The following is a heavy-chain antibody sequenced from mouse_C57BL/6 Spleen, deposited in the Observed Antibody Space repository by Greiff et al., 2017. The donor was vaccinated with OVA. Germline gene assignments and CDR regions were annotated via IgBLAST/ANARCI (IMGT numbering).Heavy chain of an antibody. J-gene: IGHJ4*01. CDR2: ISYDGSN. Sequence: EVQVVESGPGLVKPSQSLSLTCSVTGYSITSGYYWNWIRQFPGNKLEWMGYISYDGSNNYNPSLKNRISITRDTSKNQFFLKLNSVTTEDTATYYCARDKNYGSSSYYAMDYWGQGTSVTVSS. CDR1: GYSITSGYY. CDR3: ARDKNYGSSSYYAMDY. V-gene: IGHV3-6*01. D-gene: IGHD1-1*01.